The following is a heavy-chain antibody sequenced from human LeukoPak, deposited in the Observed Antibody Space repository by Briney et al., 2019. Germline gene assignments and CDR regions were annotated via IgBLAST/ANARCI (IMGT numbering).Heavy chain of an antibody. Sequence: SETLSLTCTVSGSCISYDYYWGWIRQPPRKGLEWIGNIYYSGTTYYSPSLKSRVTISVDTSKNHFSLKLSSVTAADTAMYYCARPHSGTVNASTYGVIDYWGQGTLVTVSS. D-gene: IGHD2-8*01. J-gene: IGHJ4*02. CDR3: ARPHSGTVNASTYGVIDY. CDR1: GSCISYDYY. V-gene: IGHV4-38-2*02. CDR2: IYYSGTT.